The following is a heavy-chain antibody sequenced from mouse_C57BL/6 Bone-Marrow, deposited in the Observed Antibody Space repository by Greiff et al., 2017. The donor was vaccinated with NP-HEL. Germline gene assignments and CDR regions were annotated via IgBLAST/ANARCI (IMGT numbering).Heavy chain of an antibody. CDR2: IYPRSGNT. Sequence: LVESGAELARPGASVKLSCKASGYTFTSYGISWVKQRTGQGLEWIGEIYPRSGNTYYNEKFKGKATLTADKSSSTAYMELRSLTSEDSAVYFCARDYYSNYDYAMDYWGQGTSVTVSS. CDR1: GYTFTSYG. V-gene: IGHV1-81*01. CDR3: ARDYYSNYDYAMDY. D-gene: IGHD2-5*01. J-gene: IGHJ4*01.